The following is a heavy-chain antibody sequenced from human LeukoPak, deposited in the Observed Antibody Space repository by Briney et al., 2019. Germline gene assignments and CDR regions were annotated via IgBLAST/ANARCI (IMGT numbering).Heavy chain of an antibody. J-gene: IGHJ4*02. V-gene: IGHV3-21*01. CDR1: GFTFGDYA. CDR3: ARALYYDILTNYQTHTYYFDY. D-gene: IGHD3-9*01. CDR2: ISSRSSNI. Sequence: GGSLRLSCAASGFTFGDYALSWVRQAPGKGLEWVSSISSRSSNIYYADSMKGRFTVSRDNAKNSLYLQMNSLRAEDTAVYYCARALYYDILTNYQTHTYYFDYWGQGTLLTVSS.